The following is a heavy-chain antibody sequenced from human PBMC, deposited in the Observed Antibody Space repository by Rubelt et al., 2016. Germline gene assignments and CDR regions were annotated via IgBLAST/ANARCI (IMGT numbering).Heavy chain of an antibody. J-gene: IGHJ5*02. V-gene: IGHV4-31*03. CDR3: ARVDTMVRGVIIGSWFDP. CDR2: IYYSGST. CDR1: GGSISSGGYY. Sequence: QVQLQESGPGLVKPSQTLSLTCTVSGGSISSGGYYWSWIRQHPGKGLEWIGYIYYSGSTYYKPSLKSRVTISVDTSKNQFSLKLSSVTAADTAVYYCARVDTMVRGVIIGSWFDPWGQGTLVTVSS. D-gene: IGHD3-10*01.